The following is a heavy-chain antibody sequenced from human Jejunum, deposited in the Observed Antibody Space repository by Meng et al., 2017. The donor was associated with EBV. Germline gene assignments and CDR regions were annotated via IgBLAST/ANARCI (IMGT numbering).Heavy chain of an antibody. V-gene: IGHV1-18*04. Sequence: QVLLVQSGTEVKEPGASVKVSCKASGYTLSDFGITWVRQVPGQGLEWMGWTSTDNGNTNSAQKFQGRVTMTTDTSTSTAYMELRSLRSDDTAIYYCARCGAAVTMYFDWWCQGTLFNVSS. CDR3: ARCGAAVTMYFDW. J-gene: IGHJ4*02. D-gene: IGHD4-17*01. CDR2: TSTDNGNT. CDR1: GYTLSDFG.